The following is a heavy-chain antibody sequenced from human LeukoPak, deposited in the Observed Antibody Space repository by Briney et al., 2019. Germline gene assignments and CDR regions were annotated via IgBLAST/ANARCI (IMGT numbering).Heavy chain of an antibody. J-gene: IGHJ4*02. CDR1: GGSISSSSYY. Sequence: SETLSLTCTVSGGSISSSSYYWGWIRQPPGKGLEWIGSIYYSGSTYYNPSLKSRVTISVDTSKNQFSLKLSSVTAADTAVYYCARQAPGYSYGYVHWGQGTLVTVSS. CDR2: IYYSGST. V-gene: IGHV4-39*01. D-gene: IGHD5-18*01. CDR3: ARQAPGYSYGYVH.